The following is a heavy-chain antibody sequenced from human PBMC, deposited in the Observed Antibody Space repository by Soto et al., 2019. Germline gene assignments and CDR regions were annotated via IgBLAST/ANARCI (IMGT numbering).Heavy chain of an antibody. CDR3: ARGRSSGWYDFDY. V-gene: IGHV4-59*01. D-gene: IGHD6-19*01. Sequence: SETLSLTCTVSGGSISSYYWSWIRQPPGKGLEWIGYIYYSGGTNYNPSLKSRVTISVDTSKNQFSLKLSSVTAADTAVYYCARGRSSGWYDFDYWGQGTLVTVSS. J-gene: IGHJ4*02. CDR1: GGSISSYY. CDR2: IYYSGGT.